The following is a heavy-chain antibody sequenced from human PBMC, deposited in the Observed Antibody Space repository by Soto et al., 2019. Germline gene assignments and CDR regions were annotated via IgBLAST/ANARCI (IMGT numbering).Heavy chain of an antibody. CDR1: GGAISSDDDY. CDR3: ARGSHNFDS. D-gene: IGHD3-10*01. Sequence: SETLSLTCNVSGGAISSDDDYWSWIRHRPGKGLEWIGYISSIGKTYYNPSLKSRITMSVDTSKRQLSLKLRSVTAADAAVFYCARGSHNFDSWGQGVTVTV. V-gene: IGHV4-30-4*01. J-gene: IGHJ4*02. CDR2: ISSIGKT.